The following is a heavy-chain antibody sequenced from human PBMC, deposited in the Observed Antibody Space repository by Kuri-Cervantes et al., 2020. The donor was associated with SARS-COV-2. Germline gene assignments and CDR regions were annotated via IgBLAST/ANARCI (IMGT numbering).Heavy chain of an antibody. Sequence: GGSLRLSCAASGFTFSSYAMHWVRQAPGKGLEWVAVISYDGSNKYYADSVKGRFTISRDNAKNSLYLQMNSLRAEDTAVYYCAGGEPDYWGQGTLVTVSS. CDR1: GFTFSSYA. V-gene: IGHV3-30-3*01. J-gene: IGHJ4*02. CDR2: ISYDGSNK. D-gene: IGHD1-14*01. CDR3: AGGEPDY.